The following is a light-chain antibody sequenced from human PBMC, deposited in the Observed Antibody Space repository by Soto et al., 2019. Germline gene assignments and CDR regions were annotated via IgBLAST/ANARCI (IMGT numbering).Light chain of an antibody. J-gene: IGKJ1*01. CDR2: GAS. CDR1: QSVSSSY. V-gene: IGKV3-20*01. Sequence: EIVLTQSPGTLSLSPGERATLSCRASQSVSSSYLAWYQQKPGQAPRLLIYGASSRATGIPDRFSGSGSGTDVTLTISSLEPEDFAVYYCQQDGSSPRTFGQGTKVEIK. CDR3: QQDGSSPRT.